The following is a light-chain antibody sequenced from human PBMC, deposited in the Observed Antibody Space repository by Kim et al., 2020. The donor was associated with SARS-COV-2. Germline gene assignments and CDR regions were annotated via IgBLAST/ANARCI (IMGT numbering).Light chain of an antibody. CDR1: NIGSQS. J-gene: IGLJ2*01. CDR3: QVWDSSSDHVV. V-gene: IGLV3-21*04. CDR2: YDS. Sequence: AQGETATITWAGNNIGSQSVRWYQQKPGQAPLLVIFYDSDRPSGIPERFSGSNSGNTATLTISRVEAGDEADYYCQVWDSSSDHVVFGGGTQLTVL.